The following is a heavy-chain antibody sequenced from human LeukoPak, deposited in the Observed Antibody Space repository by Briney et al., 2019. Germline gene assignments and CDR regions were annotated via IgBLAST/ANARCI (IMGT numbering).Heavy chain of an antibody. CDR3: ARVTVVNSGGKQTAENFQL. CDR2: IKQDGSEK. V-gene: IGHV3-7*02. CDR1: GVSFSSYW. J-gene: IGHJ1*01. Sequence: GGTLTLSCTVSGVSFSSYWMSWVRQAPGKGLEWVANIKQDGSEKYYVDSVKGRFTISRDNAKNSLYLQMNSLRAEGTAVYYWARVTVVNSGGKQTAENFQLWGQGTLVTVSS. D-gene: IGHD6-19*01.